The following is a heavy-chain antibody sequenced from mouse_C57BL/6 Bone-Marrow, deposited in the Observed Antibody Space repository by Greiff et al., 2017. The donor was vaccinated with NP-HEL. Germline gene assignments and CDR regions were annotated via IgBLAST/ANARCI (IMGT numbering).Heavy chain of an antibody. CDR3: ARRWGLRSWFAY. V-gene: IGHV1-55*01. CDR1: GYTFTSYW. CDR2: IYPGSGST. J-gene: IGHJ3*01. Sequence: QVQLQQPGAELVKPGASVKMSCKASGYTFTSYWITWVKQRPGQGLEWIGDIYPGSGSTNYNEKFKSKATLTVDTSSSTAYMQLSSLTSEDSAVYYCARRWGLRSWFAYWGQGTLLTVSA. D-gene: IGHD2-4*01.